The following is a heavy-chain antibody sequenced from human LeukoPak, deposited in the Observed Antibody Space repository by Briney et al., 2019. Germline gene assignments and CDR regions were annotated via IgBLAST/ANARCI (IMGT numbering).Heavy chain of an antibody. D-gene: IGHD3-22*01. V-gene: IGHV3-74*01. J-gene: IGHJ5*01. Sequence: GGSLRLSCVVSGFSFSDYWMHWVRHTPGKGLVWVSRVNNDVSSTTYADSVKGRFTISRDNAKNTLYLEMNSLRAEDTAVYYXAXDAXDYHDSNGYYLNWFDSWGQGTLVTVSS. CDR3: AXDAXDYHDSNGYYLNWFDS. CDR2: VNNDVSST. CDR1: GFSFSDYW.